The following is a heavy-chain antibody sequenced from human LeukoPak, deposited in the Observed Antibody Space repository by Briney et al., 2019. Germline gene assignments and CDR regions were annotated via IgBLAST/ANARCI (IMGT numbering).Heavy chain of an antibody. Sequence: GGSLRLSCAASGFTFSTYWMSWVRQAPGKGLEWVANIKQDGTEKYYLDSVKGRFTISRDNAKNSLYLQMNSLRAEDTAVYYCAELGITMIGGVWGKGTTVTISS. CDR2: IKQDGTEK. D-gene: IGHD3-10*02. CDR1: GFTFSTYW. J-gene: IGHJ6*04. V-gene: IGHV3-7*01. CDR3: AELGITMIGGV.